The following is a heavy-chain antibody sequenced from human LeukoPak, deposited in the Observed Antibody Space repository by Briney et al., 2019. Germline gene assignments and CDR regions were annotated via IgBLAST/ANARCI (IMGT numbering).Heavy chain of an antibody. J-gene: IGHJ4*02. CDR3: ARHHESGYDILTGYYTPYYFDY. CDR1: GGSISSSSYS. D-gene: IGHD3-9*01. V-gene: IGHV4-39*07. Sequence: SETLSLTCTVSGGSISSSSYSWGWIRQPPGKGLEWIGSIYYSGSTYYNPSLKSRVTISVDTSKNQFSLKLSSVTAADTAVYYCARHHESGYDILTGYYTPYYFDYWGQGTLVTVSS. CDR2: IYYSGST.